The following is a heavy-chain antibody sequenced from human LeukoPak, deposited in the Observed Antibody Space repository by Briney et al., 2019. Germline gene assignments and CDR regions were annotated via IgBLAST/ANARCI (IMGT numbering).Heavy chain of an antibody. V-gene: IGHV4-34*01. D-gene: IGHD3-16*01. Sequence: SETLSLTCAVYGGSFSGYYWSWIRQPPGKGLEWIGEIYHSGSTNYNPSLKSRVTISVDTSKNQFSLKLSSVTAADTAVYYCARVYRRLRSPSQPGYNWFDPWGQGTLVTVSS. J-gene: IGHJ5*02. CDR1: GGSFSGYY. CDR3: ARVYRRLRSPSQPGYNWFDP. CDR2: IYHSGST.